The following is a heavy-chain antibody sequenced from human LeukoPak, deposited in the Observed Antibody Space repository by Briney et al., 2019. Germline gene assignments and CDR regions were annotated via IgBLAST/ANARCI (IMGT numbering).Heavy chain of an antibody. J-gene: IGHJ4*02. V-gene: IGHV4-4*07. CDR2: IYTTGST. CDR1: GVSDASFSSYY. Sequence: PSETLSLTCTVSGVSDASFSSYYWNWIRQPAGKGLEWIGRIYTTGSTNYNPSFKSRVTLSVDRSGKQFSLKLTSVTAADTAVYYCARDLDLDYWGQGTLVTVSS. CDR3: ARDLDLDY. D-gene: IGHD3-16*01.